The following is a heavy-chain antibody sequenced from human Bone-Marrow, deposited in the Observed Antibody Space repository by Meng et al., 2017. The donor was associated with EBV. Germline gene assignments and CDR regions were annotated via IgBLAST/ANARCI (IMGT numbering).Heavy chain of an antibody. CDR1: GGASSMSKW. J-gene: IGHJ6*02. CDR3: ARLIAPIAAVYYYGMDV. Sequence: QVHLAVSRPGLVNPAGSLSLPCPVPGGASSMSKWWSCGRQPPGKGREWIGVISHSGRTNYKPSLKSRVTISVDKSKNQFSLKLSSVTAADTAVYYCARLIAPIAAVYYYGMDVWGQGTTVTVSS. CDR2: ISHSGRT. D-gene: IGHD6-13*01. V-gene: IGHV4-4*02.